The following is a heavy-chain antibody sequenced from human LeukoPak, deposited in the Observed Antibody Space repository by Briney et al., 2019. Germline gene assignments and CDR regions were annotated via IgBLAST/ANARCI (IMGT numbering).Heavy chain of an antibody. J-gene: IGHJ6*02. V-gene: IGHV4-59*08. CDR1: GGSISSYY. CDR3: AKSSGYYYGMDV. Sequence: SETLSLTCTVSGGSISSYYWSWIRQPPGKGLEWIGYIYYSGSTNYNPSLKSRVTISVDTSRNQFSLKLSSVTAADTAVYYCAKSSGYYYGMDVWGQGTTVTVSS. CDR2: IYYSGST.